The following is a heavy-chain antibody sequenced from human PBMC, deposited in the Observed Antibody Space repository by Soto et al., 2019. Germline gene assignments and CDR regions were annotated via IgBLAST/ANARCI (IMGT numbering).Heavy chain of an antibody. V-gene: IGHV4-31*03. CDR3: ARDVAPGIVVVPAAIPPSDGMDV. CDR1: GGSISSGGYY. D-gene: IGHD2-2*01. J-gene: IGHJ6*02. Sequence: SETLSLTCTVSGGSISSGGYYWSWIRQHPGKGLEWIGYIYYSGSTYYNPSLKSRVTISVDTAKNHFSLKLSSVTAADTAVYYCARDVAPGIVVVPAAIPPSDGMDVWGQGTTVTVSS. CDR2: IYYSGST.